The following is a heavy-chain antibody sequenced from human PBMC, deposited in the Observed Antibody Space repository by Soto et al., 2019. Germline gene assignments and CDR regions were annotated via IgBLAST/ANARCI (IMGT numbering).Heavy chain of an antibody. CDR1: GGTFSSYA. V-gene: IGHV1-69*12. CDR3: AGESRYCSGGSCYFLPGIDY. CDR2: IIPIFGTA. J-gene: IGHJ4*02. Sequence: QVQLVQSGAEVKKPGSSVKVSCKASGGTFSSYAISWVRQAPGQGLEWMGGIIPIFGTANYAQKFQGRVTITADDSTSTAYMERSSPRSEDTAVYYCAGESRYCSGGSCYFLPGIDYWGQGTLVTVSS. D-gene: IGHD2-15*01.